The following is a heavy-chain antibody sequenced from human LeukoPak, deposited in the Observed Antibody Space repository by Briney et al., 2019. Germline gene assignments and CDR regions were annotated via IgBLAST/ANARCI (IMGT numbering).Heavy chain of an antibody. J-gene: IGHJ4*02. CDR1: GGSFSGYY. CDR3: ARGGGYYDSSGYYSSYYFDY. CDR2: INHSGST. D-gene: IGHD3-22*01. V-gene: IGHV4-34*01. Sequence: SETLSPTCAVYGGSFSGYYWSWLRQPPGKGLEWIGEINHSGSTNYNPSLKSRVTISVDTSKNQFSLKLSSVTAADTAVYYCARGGGYYDSSGYYSSYYFDYWGQGTLVTVSS.